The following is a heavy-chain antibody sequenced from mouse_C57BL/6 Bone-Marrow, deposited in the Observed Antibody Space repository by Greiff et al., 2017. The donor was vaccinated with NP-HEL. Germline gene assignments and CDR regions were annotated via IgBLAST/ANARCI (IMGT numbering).Heavy chain of an antibody. CDR3: ARLGRSWYFDV. V-gene: IGHV1-9*01. J-gene: IGHJ1*03. CDR1: GSTFTGYW. CDR2: ILPGSGST. Sequence: QVQLQQSGAELMKPGASVTLSCKATGSTFTGYWIEWVKQRPGHGLEWLGEILPGSGSTNYNEKFKGKATFTADTSSHTAYMQLSRLTTEDSAIYYCARLGRSWYFDVWGTGTTVTGSS. D-gene: IGHD4-1*01.